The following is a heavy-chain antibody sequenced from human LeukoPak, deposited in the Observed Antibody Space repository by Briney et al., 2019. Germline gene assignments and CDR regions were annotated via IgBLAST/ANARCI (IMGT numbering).Heavy chain of an antibody. V-gene: IGHV1-2*06. Sequence: ASVKVSCKASGYTFTGYHMHWVRQAPGQGLEWMGRINPNSGDTNYAQKFQGRVTMTRDTSISTAYVELSRLRSDDTAVYYCARDQEGFDYWGQGTVVTVSS. J-gene: IGHJ4*02. CDR1: GYTFTGYH. CDR2: INPNSGDT. CDR3: ARDQEGFDY.